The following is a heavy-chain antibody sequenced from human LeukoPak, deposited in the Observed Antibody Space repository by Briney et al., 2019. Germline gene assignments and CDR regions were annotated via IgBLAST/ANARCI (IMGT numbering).Heavy chain of an antibody. V-gene: IGHV3-33*06. CDR3: AKELERGDLDY. CDR1: GFTFSSYG. Sequence: GRSLRLSCAASGFTFSSYGMHWVRQAPGKGLEWVAVIWYDGSNKYYADSVKGRFTISRDNSKNTLYPQMNSLRAEDTAVYYRAKELERGDLDYWGQGTLVTVSS. J-gene: IGHJ4*02. D-gene: IGHD3-16*01. CDR2: IWYDGSNK.